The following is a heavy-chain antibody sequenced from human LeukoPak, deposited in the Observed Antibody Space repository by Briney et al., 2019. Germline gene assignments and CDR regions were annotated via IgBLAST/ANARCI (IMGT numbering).Heavy chain of an antibody. J-gene: IGHJ6*02. CDR3: ANHRALTPYYYYGLDV. V-gene: IGHV3-30*18. Sequence: PGGSLRLSCAASGFIFSTYDIHWVRQAPGKGLEWVAAISFDGSNKFYASSVKGRFTISRDNSKNTLYLQMNSLRAEDTAVYYCANHRALTPYYYYGLDVWGQGTTVTVSS. CDR1: GFIFSTYD. CDR2: ISFDGSNK.